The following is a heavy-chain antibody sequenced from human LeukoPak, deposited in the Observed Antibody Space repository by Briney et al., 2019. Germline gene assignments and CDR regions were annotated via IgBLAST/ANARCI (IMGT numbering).Heavy chain of an antibody. CDR2: IYHSGST. CDR1: GYSISSGYY. D-gene: IGHD3-3*01. Sequence: SETLSLTCTVSGYSISSGYYWGWIRQPPGKGLEWIGSIYHSGSTYYNPSLKSRVTISVDTSKNQFSLKLSSVTAADTAVYYCARAMRYYDFWSASNWFDPWGQGTLVTVSS. J-gene: IGHJ5*02. CDR3: ARAMRYYDFWSASNWFDP. V-gene: IGHV4-38-2*02.